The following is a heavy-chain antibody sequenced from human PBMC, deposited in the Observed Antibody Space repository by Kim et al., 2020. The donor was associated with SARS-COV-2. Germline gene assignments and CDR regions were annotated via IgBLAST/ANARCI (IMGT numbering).Heavy chain of an antibody. J-gene: IGHJ4*02. D-gene: IGHD5-18*01. V-gene: IGHV3-33*05. CDR1: GFTFSSYG. CDR2: ISYDGSNK. Sequence: GGSLRLSCAASGFTFSSYGMHWVRQAPGKGLEWVAVISYDGSNKYYADSVKGRFTISRDNSKNTLYLQMNSLRAEDTAVYYCARDPGYSYGRELDYWGQGTLVTVSS. CDR3: ARDPGYSYGRELDY.